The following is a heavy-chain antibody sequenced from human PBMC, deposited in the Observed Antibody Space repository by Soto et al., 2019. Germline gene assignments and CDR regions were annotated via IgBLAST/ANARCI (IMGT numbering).Heavy chain of an antibody. J-gene: IGHJ5*02. V-gene: IGHV3-53*01. CDR1: GFTVSSNY. CDR3: ARGYLYCSSTSCYDWDPGWFDP. CDR2: IYSGGST. D-gene: IGHD2-2*01. Sequence: GGSLRLSCAASGFTVSSNYMSWVRQAPGKGLEWVSVIYSGGSTYYADSVKGRFTISRDNSKNTLYLQMNSLRAEDTAVYYCARGYLYCSSTSCYDWDPGWFDPWGQGTLVTVSS.